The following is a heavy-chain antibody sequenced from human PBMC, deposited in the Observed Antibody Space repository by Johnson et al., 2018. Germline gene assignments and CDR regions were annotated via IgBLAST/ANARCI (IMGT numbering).Heavy chain of an antibody. D-gene: IGHD3-22*01. CDR1: GFTFDDYA. Sequence: VQLVESGGGVVQXGRSXRLXCAASGFTFDDYAMHWVRPARGKGLAWVSGISWNSGSIGYADSVKGRFTISRDNAKNSLSRQMNSLRAEDTALYYCAKDISSGYRSGGIEIWGQGTKVTVSS. V-gene: IGHV3-9*01. CDR2: ISWNSGSI. CDR3: AKDISSGYRSGGIEI. J-gene: IGHJ3*02.